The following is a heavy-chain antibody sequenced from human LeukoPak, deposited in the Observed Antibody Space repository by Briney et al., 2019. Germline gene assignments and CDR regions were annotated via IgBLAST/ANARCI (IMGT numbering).Heavy chain of an antibody. V-gene: IGHV4-59*01. CDR2: IYYSGST. Sequence: SETLSLTCTVSGGSISSYYWSWIRQPPGKGLEWIGYIYYSGSTNYNPSLKSRVTMSVDTSKNQFSLKLSSVTAADTAVYYCARDVGYDSSGYYYALWGQGTLVTVSS. J-gene: IGHJ4*02. CDR3: ARDVGYDSSGYYYAL. D-gene: IGHD3-22*01. CDR1: GGSISSYY.